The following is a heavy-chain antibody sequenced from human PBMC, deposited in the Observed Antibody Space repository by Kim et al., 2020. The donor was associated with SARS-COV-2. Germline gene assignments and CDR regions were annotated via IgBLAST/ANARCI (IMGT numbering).Heavy chain of an antibody. V-gene: IGHV7-4-1*02. CDR3: AREGITMVRGVAPSGGYFDL. CDR1: GYTFTSYA. D-gene: IGHD3-10*01. Sequence: ASVKVSCKASGYTFTSYAMNWVRQAPGQGLEWMGWINTNTGNPTYAQGFTGRFVFSLDTSVSTAYLQISSLKAEDTAVYYCAREGITMVRGVAPSGGYFDLWGRGTLVTVSS. J-gene: IGHJ2*01. CDR2: INTNTGNP.